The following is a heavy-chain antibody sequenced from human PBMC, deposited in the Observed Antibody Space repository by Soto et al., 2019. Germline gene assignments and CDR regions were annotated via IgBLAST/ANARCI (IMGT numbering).Heavy chain of an antibody. CDR2: ISYDGSNK. Sequence: GGSLRLSCAASGFTFISYAMHWVLQAPGKGLEWVAVISYDGSNKYYADSVKGRFTISRDNSKNTLYLQMNSLRAEDTAVYYCARDFLRLKLRIAYWGQGTLVTV. V-gene: IGHV3-30-3*01. CDR1: GFTFISYA. CDR3: ARDFLRLKLRIAY. D-gene: IGHD1-7*01. J-gene: IGHJ4*02.